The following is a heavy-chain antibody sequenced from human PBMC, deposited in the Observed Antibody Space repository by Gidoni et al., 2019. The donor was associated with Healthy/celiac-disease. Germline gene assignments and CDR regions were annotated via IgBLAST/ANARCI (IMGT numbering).Heavy chain of an antibody. Sequence: QLQLQVSGPGLVKPSETLSLTCTVLGGSISSSSYYWGWIRQPPGKGLEWIGSIYFSGSHYYNPSLKSRVTIAVDTSKNQFALKLSSVTAADTAVYYCARHSLAALFYFDDWGQGTLVTVSA. CDR1: GGSISSSSYY. CDR2: IYFSGSH. V-gene: IGHV4-39*01. J-gene: IGHJ4*02. CDR3: ARHSLAALFYFDD. D-gene: IGHD6-6*01.